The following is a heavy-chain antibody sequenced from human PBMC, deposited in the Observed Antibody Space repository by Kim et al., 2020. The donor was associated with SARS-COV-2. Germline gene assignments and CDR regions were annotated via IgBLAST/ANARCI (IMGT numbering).Heavy chain of an antibody. CDR1: SDSISSYY. J-gene: IGHJ4*02. Sequence: ETLSLTCTVSSDSISSYYWSWIRQLPGKGLEWIGYIFYSGSTNYNPSLKSRVTISWDTSRNQFSLDLTSVIDADTAVYYCARSEGRASWHQFDYWGQG. V-gene: IGHV4-59*01. CDR3: ARSEGRASWHQFDY. CDR2: IFYSGST.